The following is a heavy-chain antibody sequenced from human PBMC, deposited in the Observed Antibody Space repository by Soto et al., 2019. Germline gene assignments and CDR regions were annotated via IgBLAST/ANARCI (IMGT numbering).Heavy chain of an antibody. J-gene: IGHJ4*02. CDR1: GGSVSSGNYY. CDR2: IYYSGYT. CDR3: ARDSDGYSP. V-gene: IGHV4-61*01. Sequence: SETLSLTCSVSGGSVSSGNYYWSWIRQPPGKGLEWIGYIYYSGYTNYNPSLKSRVTISVDMFKNQISLTLSSVTAADTAMYYCARDSDGYSPWGQGTLVTVSS. D-gene: IGHD4-4*01.